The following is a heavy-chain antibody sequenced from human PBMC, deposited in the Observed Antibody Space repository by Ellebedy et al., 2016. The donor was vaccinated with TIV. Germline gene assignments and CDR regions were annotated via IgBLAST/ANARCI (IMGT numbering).Heavy chain of an antibody. J-gene: IGHJ5*02. D-gene: IGHD5-24*01. CDR1: GYSFTTRW. V-gene: IGHV5-51*01. CDR2: IHPADSHT. Sequence: PGGSLRLSCQGSGYSFTTRWIGWARQMPGKDLEWVGIIHPADSHTKYSPSFQGQVTISADKSISTAYLQLSNLKASDTAIYYCSIAVDGTTWFDPWGQGTLVTVSS. CDR3: SIAVDGTTWFDP.